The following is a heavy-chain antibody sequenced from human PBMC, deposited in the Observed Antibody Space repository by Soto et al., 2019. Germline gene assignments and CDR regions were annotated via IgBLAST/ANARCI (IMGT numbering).Heavy chain of an antibody. J-gene: IGHJ3*02. CDR1: GGSISSGGYY. CDR3: ARDKGIAARAFDI. D-gene: IGHD6-6*01. V-gene: IGHV4-31*03. CDR2: IYYSGST. Sequence: SETLSLTCTVSGGSISSGGYYWSWIRQHPGKGLEWIGYIYYSGSTYYNPSLKSRVTISVDTSKNQFSLKLSSVTAADTAVYYCARDKGIAARAFDIWGQGTMVTVSS.